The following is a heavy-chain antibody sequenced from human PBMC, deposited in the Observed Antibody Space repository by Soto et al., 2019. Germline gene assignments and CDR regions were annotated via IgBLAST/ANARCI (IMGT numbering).Heavy chain of an antibody. Sequence: QVQLVQSGAEVKKPGASVKVSCKASGYTFTSYAMHWVRQAPGQRLEWMGWINAGNGNTKYSQKFQGRVTITRDTSASTAYMELSSLRSEDTAVYYCARDGAALLRPFDYWGQGTLVTVSS. V-gene: IGHV1-3*01. D-gene: IGHD5-12*01. CDR1: GYTFTSYA. CDR2: INAGNGNT. CDR3: ARDGAALLRPFDY. J-gene: IGHJ4*02.